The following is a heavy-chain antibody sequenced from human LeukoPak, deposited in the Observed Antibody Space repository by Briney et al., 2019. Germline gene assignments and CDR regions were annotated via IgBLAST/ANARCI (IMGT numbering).Heavy chain of an antibody. Sequence: PSGTLSLTCTVSGGSISSYYWSWIRQPPGKGLEWIGYIYYSGSTNYNPSLKSRVTISVDTSKNQFSLKLSSVTAADTAVYYCARDWGVYDFWSGYQNYYMDVWGKGTTVTVSS. D-gene: IGHD3-3*01. CDR2: IYYSGST. CDR1: GGSISSYY. J-gene: IGHJ6*03. V-gene: IGHV4-59*01. CDR3: ARDWGVYDFWSGYQNYYMDV.